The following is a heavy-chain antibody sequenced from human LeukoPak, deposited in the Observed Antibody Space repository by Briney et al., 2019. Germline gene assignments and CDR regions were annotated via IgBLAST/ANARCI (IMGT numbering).Heavy chain of an antibody. CDR3: ARVAVGATHLDY. J-gene: IGHJ4*02. Sequence: GGSLRLSCAASGFTFGTYSMNWVRQAPGKGLEWVSYISSSSGTIYYADSVKGRFTISRDNAKNSLYLQMNSLRDEDTAVYFCARVAVGATHLDYWGQGTLVAVSS. CDR2: ISSSSGTI. V-gene: IGHV3-48*02. CDR1: GFTFGTYS. D-gene: IGHD1-26*01.